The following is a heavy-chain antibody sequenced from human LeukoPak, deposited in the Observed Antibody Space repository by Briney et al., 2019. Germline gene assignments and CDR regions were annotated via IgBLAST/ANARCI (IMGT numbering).Heavy chain of an antibody. CDR3: ARPRYCSSTSCYEVDP. D-gene: IGHD2-2*01. CDR2: IYHSGST. Sequence: SQTLSLTCAVSGGSISSGGYSWSWIRQPPGKGLEWIGYIYHSGSTYYNPSLKSRVTISVDTSKNQFSLKLSSVTAADTAVYYCARPRYCSSTSCYEVDPWGQGTLVTVSS. J-gene: IGHJ5*02. CDR1: GGSISSGGYS. V-gene: IGHV4-30-2*02.